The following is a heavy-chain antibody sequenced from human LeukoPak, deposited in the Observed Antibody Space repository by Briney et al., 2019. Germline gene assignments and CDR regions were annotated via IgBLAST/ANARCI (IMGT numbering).Heavy chain of an antibody. CDR1: GFTVSINY. CDR2: IRGSVGST. CDR3: EKGEGYHRLSAGDY. D-gene: IGHD1-14*01. J-gene: IGHJ4*02. V-gene: IGHV3-23*01. Sequence: QPGGSLSLSCAASGFTVSINYMSWVRQAPGKGLEWDGSIRGSVGSTYYADSVEGRFTISRDNSKNTLYLQMNSLRGEDTAVYHWEKGEGYHRLSAGDYWGQGTLVTVSS.